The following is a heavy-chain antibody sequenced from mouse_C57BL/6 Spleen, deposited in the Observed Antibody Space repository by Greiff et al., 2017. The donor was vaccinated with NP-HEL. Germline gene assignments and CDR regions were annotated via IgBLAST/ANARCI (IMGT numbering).Heavy chain of an antibody. Sequence: EVKLVESGGGLVQPGGSLSLSCAASGFTFTDYYMSWVRQPPGKALEWLGFIRNKANGYTTEYSASVKGRFTISRDNSQSILYLQMNALRAEDSATYYCARPTGTGFDYWGQGTTLTVSS. V-gene: IGHV7-3*01. D-gene: IGHD4-1*01. CDR1: GFTFTDYY. CDR3: ARPTGTGFDY. CDR2: IRNKANGYTT. J-gene: IGHJ2*01.